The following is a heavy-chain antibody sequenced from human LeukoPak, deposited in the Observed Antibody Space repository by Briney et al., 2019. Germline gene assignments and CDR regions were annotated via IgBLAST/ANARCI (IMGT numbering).Heavy chain of an antibody. J-gene: IGHJ4*02. D-gene: IGHD3-22*01. Sequence: EASETLSLTCAVYGGSFSGYYWSWIRQPPGKGLEWIGEINHSGSTNYNPSLKSRVTISVDTSKNQFSLKLSSVTAADTAVYYCARGRRYYDSSGYYYWGQGTLVTVSS. CDR2: INHSGST. CDR3: ARGRRYYDSSGYYY. CDR1: GGSFSGYY. V-gene: IGHV4-34*01.